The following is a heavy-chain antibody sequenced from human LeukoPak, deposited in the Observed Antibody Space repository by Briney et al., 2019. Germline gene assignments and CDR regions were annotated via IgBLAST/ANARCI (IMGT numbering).Heavy chain of an antibody. D-gene: IGHD3-10*01. CDR2: IDPSDSYT. V-gene: IGHV5-10-1*01. CDR1: GYSFTRYW. J-gene: IGHJ4*02. Sequence: GESLKISCKGSGYSFTRYWISWVRQMPGKGLEWMGRIDPSDSYTNYSPSFQGHVTISSDKSISTAYLHWSSLKASDTAMYYCASPVGDSYGSGLDYWGQGTLVTVSS. CDR3: ASPVGDSYGSGLDY.